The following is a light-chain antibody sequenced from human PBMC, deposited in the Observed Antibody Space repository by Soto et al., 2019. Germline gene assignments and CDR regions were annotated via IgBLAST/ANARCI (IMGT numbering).Light chain of an antibody. CDR1: ETISRSY. Sequence: EIVLTQSPGTMSLSPGQRATLSCRASETISRSYVAWYQQTPGRPPRLVIYDASSRATGIPDRFSGSGSGTDFRLTISRLEPEDFAVYYCQQFVESPFTFGQGTKLEIK. CDR2: DAS. V-gene: IGKV3-20*01. CDR3: QQFVESPFT. J-gene: IGKJ2*01.